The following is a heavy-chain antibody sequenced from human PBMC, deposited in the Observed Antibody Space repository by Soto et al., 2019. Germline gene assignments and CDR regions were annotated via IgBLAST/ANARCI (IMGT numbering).Heavy chain of an antibody. V-gene: IGHV3-30*19. D-gene: IGHD3-16*01. CDR1: GFTFRSYV. CDR3: ARWGTTGGLDV. Sequence: QVQLVESGGGVVQPGTSLRVSCVGSGFTFRSYVIHWVRQAPGKGLEWVALTSYDGSGKYYGDSVRGRFTISRDNSRNTVDLQMDSLRLEDTAPYYCARWGTTGGLDVWGQGTLVSVSS. CDR2: TSYDGSGK. J-gene: IGHJ1*01.